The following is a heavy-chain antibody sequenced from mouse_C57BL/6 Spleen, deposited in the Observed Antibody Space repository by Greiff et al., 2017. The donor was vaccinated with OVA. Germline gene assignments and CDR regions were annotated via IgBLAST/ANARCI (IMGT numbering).Heavy chain of an antibody. V-gene: IGHV5-6*01. CDR2: ISSGGSYT. CDR1: GFTFSSYG. D-gene: IGHD2-2*01. CDR3: ARQGDYGYDRAYAMDY. J-gene: IGHJ4*01. Sequence: EVQLVESGGDLVKPGGSLKLSCAASGFTFSSYGMSWVRQTPDKRLEWVATISSGGSYTYYPDSVKGRFTISRDNAKNTLYLQMSRLKTEDTAMYYCARQGDYGYDRAYAMDYWGQGTSVTVSS.